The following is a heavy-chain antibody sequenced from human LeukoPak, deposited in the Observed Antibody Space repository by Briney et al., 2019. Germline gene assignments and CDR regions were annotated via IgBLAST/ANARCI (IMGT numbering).Heavy chain of an antibody. J-gene: IGHJ3*02. D-gene: IGHD1-26*01. CDR2: IYSGGST. CDR1: GFTVSSNY. Sequence: GGSLRLSCAASGFTVSSNYMSWVRQAPGKGLEWVSVIYSGGSTYYADSVKGRFTISRDNSKNTLYLQMNSLRAEDTAVYYCARVSYSGSYYIGAFDIWGQGTMVTASS. V-gene: IGHV3-53*01. CDR3: ARVSYSGSYYIGAFDI.